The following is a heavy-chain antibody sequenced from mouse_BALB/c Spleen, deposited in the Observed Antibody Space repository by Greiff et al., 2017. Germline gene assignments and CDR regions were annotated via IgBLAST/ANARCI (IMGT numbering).Heavy chain of an antibody. CDR3: ARERNYDSPYAMDY. CDR1: GYTFTDYA. J-gene: IGHJ4*01. CDR2: ISTYYGDA. Sequence: QVHVKQSGAELVRPGVSVKISCKGSGYTFTDYAMHWVKQSHAKSLEWIGVISTYYGDASYNQKFKGKATMTVDKSSSTAYMELARLTSEDSAIYYCARERNYDSPYAMDYWGQGTSVTVSS. V-gene: IGHV1S137*01. D-gene: IGHD2-4*01.